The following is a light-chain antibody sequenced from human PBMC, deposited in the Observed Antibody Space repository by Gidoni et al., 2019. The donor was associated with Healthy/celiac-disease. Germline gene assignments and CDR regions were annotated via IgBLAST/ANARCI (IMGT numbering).Light chain of an antibody. Sequence: AIQFPHSPSSLSASVGDRVTITCRASQGISSSLDWYQQKPGKAPKLLIYDASSLESGVPSRFSGSGSGTDFTLTISSLQPEDFATYYCQQINNNSYTFGQGTKLEIK. J-gene: IGKJ2*01. V-gene: IGKV1D-13*01. CDR3: QQINNNSYT. CDR2: DAS. CDR1: QGISSS.